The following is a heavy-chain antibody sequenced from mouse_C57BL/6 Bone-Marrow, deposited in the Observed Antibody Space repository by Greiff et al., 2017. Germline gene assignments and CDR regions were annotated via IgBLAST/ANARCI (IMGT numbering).Heavy chain of an antibody. CDR3: ASSAYYNFAY. D-gene: IGHD2-12*01. Sequence: QVQLQQSGAELARPGASVKMSCKASGYTFTSYTMHWVKQRPGQGLEWIGYINPSSGYPKYNQKFKDKATLTADKSSSTAYMQLSSLTSEDSAVYYCASSAYYNFAYWGQGTLVTVSA. V-gene: IGHV1-4*01. CDR1: GYTFTSYT. CDR2: INPSSGYP. J-gene: IGHJ3*01.